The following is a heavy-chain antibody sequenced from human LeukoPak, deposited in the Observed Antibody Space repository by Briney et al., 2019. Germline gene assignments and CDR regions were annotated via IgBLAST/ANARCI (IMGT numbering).Heavy chain of an antibody. Sequence: ASVKVSCKASGYTFTSYDINWVRQATGQGLEWMGWMNPNSGNTGYAQKFQGRVTMTRNTSISTAYMELSSLRSEDTAVYYCARGRRGALKNNRGVDYYYYMDVWGKGTTVTVSS. CDR1: GYTFTSYD. CDR2: MNPNSGNT. J-gene: IGHJ6*03. V-gene: IGHV1-8*01. D-gene: IGHD3-10*01. CDR3: ARGRRGALKNNRGVDYYYYMDV.